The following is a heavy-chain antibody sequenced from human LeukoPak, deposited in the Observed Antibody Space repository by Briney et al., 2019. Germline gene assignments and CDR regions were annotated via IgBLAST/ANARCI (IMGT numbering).Heavy chain of an antibody. CDR2: IIPIFGTA. Sequence: SVKVSCKASGGTFSSYAISWVRQAPGQGLEWMGGIIPIFGTANYARKFQGRVTITADESTSTAYMELSSLRSEDTAVYYCAREISGSSSWYNYYYGMDVWGQGTTVTVSS. CDR1: GGTFSSYA. V-gene: IGHV1-69*01. D-gene: IGHD6-13*01. J-gene: IGHJ6*02. CDR3: AREISGSSSWYNYYYGMDV.